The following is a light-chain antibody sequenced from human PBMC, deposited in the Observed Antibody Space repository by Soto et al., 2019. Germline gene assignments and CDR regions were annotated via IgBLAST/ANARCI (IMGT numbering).Light chain of an antibody. V-gene: IGKV3-15*01. CDR1: QTVSSN. J-gene: IGKJ3*01. CDR2: GAS. Sequence: EILMTQSPATLSVSPGETATLSCRASQTVSSNVAWYQQKRGQAPRLLIYGASTRATGIPARFSGSGSGTDFTLTIRSLQSEDFAVYYCQQYDRWVTFGPGTTVDIK. CDR3: QQYDRWVT.